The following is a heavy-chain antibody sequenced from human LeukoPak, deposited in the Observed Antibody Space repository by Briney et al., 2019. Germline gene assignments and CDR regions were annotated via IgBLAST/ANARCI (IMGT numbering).Heavy chain of an antibody. CDR3: ARDPPIFAGGFDY. V-gene: IGHV3-21*01. CDR2: ISSSSSYI. D-gene: IGHD3-3*01. Sequence: GGSLRLSCAASGFTLSSYSMNWVRQAPGTGLEWVSSISSSSSYIYYADSVKGGFSISRDNAKNSLYLQMNSLRAEDTAVYYCARDPPIFAGGFDYWGQGTLVTVSS. CDR1: GFTLSSYS. J-gene: IGHJ4*02.